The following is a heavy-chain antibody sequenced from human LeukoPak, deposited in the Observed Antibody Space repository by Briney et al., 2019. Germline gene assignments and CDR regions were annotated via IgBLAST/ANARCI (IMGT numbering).Heavy chain of an antibody. D-gene: IGHD6-19*01. V-gene: IGHV3-30*18. J-gene: IGHJ2*01. CDR2: ILYDESNK. CDR1: GLNFSSHG. Sequence: ALSLTCAASGLNFSSHGMHWVPKAPGKGLEGVVFILYDESNKYYADSVKGRFTISRDNSKYTLYLQMNSLRAEDTAVYYCAKDIAVAGMTFWYFDLWGRGTLVTVSS. CDR3: AKDIAVAGMTFWYFDL.